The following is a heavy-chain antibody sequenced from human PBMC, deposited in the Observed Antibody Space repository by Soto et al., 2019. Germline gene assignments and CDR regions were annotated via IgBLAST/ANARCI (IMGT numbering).Heavy chain of an antibody. Sequence: SETLSLTCTVSGGSISSGGYYWGWIRQHPGKGLEWIGSIYYSGSTYYNPSLKSRVTISVDTSKNQFSLKLSSVTAADTAVYYCARARGGYDYYYYYYMDVWGKGTTVTVSS. D-gene: IGHD6-25*01. J-gene: IGHJ6*03. CDR2: IYYSGST. V-gene: IGHV4-39*01. CDR3: ARARGGYDYYYYYYMDV. CDR1: GGSISSGGYY.